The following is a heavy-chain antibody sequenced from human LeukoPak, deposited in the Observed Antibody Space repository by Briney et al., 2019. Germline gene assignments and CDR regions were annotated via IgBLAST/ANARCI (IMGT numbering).Heavy chain of an antibody. CDR2: IYYSGST. Sequence: SPSETLSLTCTVSGGSISSYYWSWIRQPPGKGLEWIGYIYYSGSTNYNPSLKSRVTISVDRSKNQFSLKLSSVTAADTAVYYCARDYGSIAARGAAFDIWGQGTMVTVSS. CDR1: GGSISSYY. D-gene: IGHD6-6*01. V-gene: IGHV4-59*12. J-gene: IGHJ3*02. CDR3: ARDYGSIAARGAAFDI.